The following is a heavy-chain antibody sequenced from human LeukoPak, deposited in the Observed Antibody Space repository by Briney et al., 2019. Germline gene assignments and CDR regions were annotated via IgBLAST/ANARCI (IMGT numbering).Heavy chain of an antibody. D-gene: IGHD1-26*01. Sequence: SETLSLTCAVYGGSFSGYYWSWIRQPPGKGLEWIGEINHSGSTNYNPSLKSRVTISVDTSKNQFSLKLSSVTAADTAVYYCARADYSGSYWGVDYFDYWGQGTLVTVSS. V-gene: IGHV4-34*01. CDR1: GGSFSGYY. CDR2: INHSGST. CDR3: ARADYSGSYWGVDYFDY. J-gene: IGHJ4*02.